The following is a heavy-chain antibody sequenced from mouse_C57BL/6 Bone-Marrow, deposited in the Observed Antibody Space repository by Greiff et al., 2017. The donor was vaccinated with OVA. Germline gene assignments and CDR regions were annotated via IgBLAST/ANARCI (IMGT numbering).Heavy chain of an antibody. CDR2: ISDGGSYT. J-gene: IGHJ3*01. CDR3: ARDLDWFAY. Sequence: EVQGVESGGGLVKPGGSLKLSCAASGFTFSSYAMSWVRQTPEKRLEWVATISDGGSYTYYPDNVKGRFTISRDNAKNNLYLQMSHLKSEDTAVYYCARDLDWFAYWGQGTLVTVSA. CDR1: GFTFSSYA. V-gene: IGHV5-4*01.